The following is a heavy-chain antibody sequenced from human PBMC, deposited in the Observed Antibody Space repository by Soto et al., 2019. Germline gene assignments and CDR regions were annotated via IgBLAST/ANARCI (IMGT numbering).Heavy chain of an antibody. J-gene: IGHJ6*02. V-gene: IGHV4-59*12. CDR3: ARDIMEQWPNDENYYYGMDV. D-gene: IGHD6-19*01. CDR1: DGSISNFY. CDR2: ISSSGNT. Sequence: PSETLSLTCTVSDGSISNFYWSWIRQPPGKGLEWIGYISSSGNTNYNPSLKSRVSISVDTSKNQFSLQLNSVTPEDTAVYYCARDIMEQWPNDENYYYGMDVWGQGTTVTVSS.